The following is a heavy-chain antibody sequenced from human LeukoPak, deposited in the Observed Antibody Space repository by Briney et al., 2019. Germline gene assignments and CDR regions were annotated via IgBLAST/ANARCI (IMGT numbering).Heavy chain of an antibody. J-gene: IGHJ4*02. D-gene: IGHD2-8*02. CDR1: GYTFTGYY. V-gene: IGHV1-2*02. CDR3: AREGFCTGSKCPAEY. CDR2: INPNTGGT. Sequence: ASVKVSCKASGYTFTGYYMHWVRQAPGQGLEWMGWINPNTGGTNSAQKFQGRVTMTRDTSISTAYIELKRLSSDDTAVYFCAREGFCTGSKCPAEYWGQGTLVTVSS.